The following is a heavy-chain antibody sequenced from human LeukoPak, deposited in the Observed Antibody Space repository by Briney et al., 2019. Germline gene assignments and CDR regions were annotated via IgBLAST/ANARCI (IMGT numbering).Heavy chain of an antibody. CDR2: IIPTLEVA. Sequence: GASVKVSCKASGGTFSSYAITWVRQAPGLGLEWMVRIIPTLEVANYAQKFQGRVTITADRSTSTAYMELSSLRPEDTAVYYCARVISGTWLWFWGQGTLVTVSS. D-gene: IGHD1-14*01. V-gene: IGHV1-69*04. CDR1: GGTFSSYA. J-gene: IGHJ4*02. CDR3: ARVISGTWLWF.